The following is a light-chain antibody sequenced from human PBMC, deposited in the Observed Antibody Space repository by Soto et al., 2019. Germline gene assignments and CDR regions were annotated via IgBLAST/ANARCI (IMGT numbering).Light chain of an antibody. V-gene: IGKV1-5*01. CDR3: QQYYSYPLIT. Sequence: DIQMTQSPATLYASVADRFTITFRASQSISRWLTWYQQKPGKAPKLLIYEASNLESGVPSRFSGSGSGTEFTLTISCLQSEDFATYYCQQYYSYPLITFGQGTRLEIK. CDR2: EAS. CDR1: QSISRW. J-gene: IGKJ5*01.